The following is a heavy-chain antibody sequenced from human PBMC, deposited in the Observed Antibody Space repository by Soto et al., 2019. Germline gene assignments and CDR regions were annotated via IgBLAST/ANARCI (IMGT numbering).Heavy chain of an antibody. Sequence: GGSLRLSCTASGFTFGDYAMSWFRQAPGKGLEWVGFIRSKAYGGTTEYAASVKGRFTISRDDSKSIAYLQMNSLKTEDTAVYYCTRSAVSDYGDYGRYYYYYYMDVWGKGTTVTVSS. V-gene: IGHV3-49*03. CDR1: GFTFGDYA. J-gene: IGHJ6*03. CDR3: TRSAVSDYGDYGRYYYYYYMDV. CDR2: IRSKAYGGTT. D-gene: IGHD4-17*01.